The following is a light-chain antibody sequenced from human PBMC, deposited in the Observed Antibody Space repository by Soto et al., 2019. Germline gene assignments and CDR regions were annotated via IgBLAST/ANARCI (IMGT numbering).Light chain of an antibody. CDR2: GAS. CDR3: QQYNTRPQT. Sequence: EIVMTQSPVTLSVSPGERATLSCRASQSVSSNLAWYQQKPGQAPRLLISGASTRATGVPARFGGSGSGTEFALTITGLQSEDFTVYFCQQYNTRPQTFGQGTKVDIK. CDR1: QSVSSN. V-gene: IGKV3-15*01. J-gene: IGKJ1*01.